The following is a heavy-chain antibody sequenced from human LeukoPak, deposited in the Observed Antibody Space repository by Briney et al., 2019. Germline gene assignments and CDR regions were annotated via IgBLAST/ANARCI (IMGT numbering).Heavy chain of an antibody. CDR3: ASSPGFGESYYFDY. Sequence: GGSLRLSCAASGFTVSSNYMSWVRQAPGKGLEWVSVIHSGGSTYYADSVKGRFTISRDNSKNTLYLQMNSLRAEDTAVYYCASSPGFGESYYFDYWGQGTLVTVSS. CDR2: IHSGGST. CDR1: GFTVSSNY. J-gene: IGHJ4*02. V-gene: IGHV3-53*01. D-gene: IGHD3-10*01.